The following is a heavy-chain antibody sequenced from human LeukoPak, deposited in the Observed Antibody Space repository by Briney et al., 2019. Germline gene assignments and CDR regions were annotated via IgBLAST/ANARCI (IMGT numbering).Heavy chain of an antibody. CDR3: ARLTGGGSCWGYFDY. Sequence: SETLSLTCTVSGASIISSYYWSWIRQTPGKGLECIGYISAGGNTNYHPSLRSRVTISVDTSKSQFSLSLTSVTAADTAVYYCARLTGGGSCWGYFDYWGQGTLVTVSS. CDR1: GASIISSYY. V-gene: IGHV4-4*09. CDR2: ISAGGNT. D-gene: IGHD6-19*01. J-gene: IGHJ4*02.